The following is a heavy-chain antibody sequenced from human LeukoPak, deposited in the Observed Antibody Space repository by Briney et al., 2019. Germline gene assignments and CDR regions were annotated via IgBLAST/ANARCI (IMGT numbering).Heavy chain of an antibody. CDR1: GGSISSSNW. D-gene: IGHD3-3*01. CDR2: IYHSGST. J-gene: IGHJ5*02. Sequence: PSETLSLTCAVSGGSISSSNWWSWVRQPPGKGLEWIGEIYHSGSTNYNPSLKSRVTISVDKSKNQFSLKLSSVTAADTAVYYCARDRSDFWSGLAWFDPWGQGTLVTVSS. V-gene: IGHV4-4*02. CDR3: ARDRSDFWSGLAWFDP.